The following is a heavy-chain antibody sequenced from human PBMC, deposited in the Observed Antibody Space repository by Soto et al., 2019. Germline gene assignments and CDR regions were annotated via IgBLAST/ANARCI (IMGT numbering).Heavy chain of an antibody. V-gene: IGHV3-33*01. J-gene: IGHJ6*02. D-gene: IGHD3-10*01. CDR1: GFTFSSYG. CDR3: ARDSARPGSGSYPTYYYYVKYV. CDR2: IWYDGSNK. Sequence: GGSLRLSCEASGFTFSSYGMHWVRQAPGKGLEWVAVIWYDGSNKYYADSVKGRFTISRDNSKNTLYLQMNSLRAEDTAVYYCARDSARPGSGSYPTYYYYVKYVRGQRSTVTVSS.